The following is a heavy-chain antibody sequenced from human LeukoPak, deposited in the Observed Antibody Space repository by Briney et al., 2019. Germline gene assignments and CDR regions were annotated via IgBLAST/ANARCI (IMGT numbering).Heavy chain of an antibody. CDR2: ISSSSSYI. D-gene: IGHD4-17*01. V-gene: IGHV3-21*01. CDR1: GFTLSSYS. CDR3: ARAYGDYSDAFDI. Sequence: GGSLRLSCAASGFTLSSYSMNWVRQAPGKGLEWVSSISSSSSYIYYADSVKGRFTISRDNAKNSLYLQMNSLRAEDTAVYYCARAYGDYSDAFDIWGQGTMVTVSS. J-gene: IGHJ3*02.